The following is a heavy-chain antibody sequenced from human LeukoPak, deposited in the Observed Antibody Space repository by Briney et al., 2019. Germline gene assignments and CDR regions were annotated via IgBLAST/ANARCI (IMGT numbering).Heavy chain of an antibody. J-gene: IGHJ4*02. V-gene: IGHV1-18*01. Sequence: GASVKVSCKAFGYIFINYGISWVRQAPGQGLEWMGRINPSNGDTMDAQILQGRVTMTTDTSTSTAYMELRSLRSDDTAVYYCGSDWYIDYWGQGTLVTVSS. CDR1: GYIFINYG. D-gene: IGHD1-14*01. CDR2: INPSNGDT. CDR3: GSDWYIDY.